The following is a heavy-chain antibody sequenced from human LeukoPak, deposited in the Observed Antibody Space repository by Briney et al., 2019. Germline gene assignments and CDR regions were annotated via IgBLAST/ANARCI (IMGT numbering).Heavy chain of an antibody. J-gene: IGHJ4*02. CDR2: INRDGSEK. CDR1: GFNFSNYW. Sequence: GGSLRLSCAASGFNFSNYWMSWVRQTPGKGLEWVANINRDGSEKYYVDSVEGQFTISRDNAKNSLFLQMNSLRVEDTAVYYCARRRAYSYGRNNYYFDYWGQGTLVTVSS. D-gene: IGHD5-18*01. CDR3: ARRRAYSYGRNNYYFDY. V-gene: IGHV3-7*03.